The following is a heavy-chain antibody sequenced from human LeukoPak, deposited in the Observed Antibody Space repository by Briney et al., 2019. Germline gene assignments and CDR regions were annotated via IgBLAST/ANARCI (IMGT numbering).Heavy chain of an antibody. D-gene: IGHD6-13*01. V-gene: IGHV3-23*01. CDR1: GLTFSDYR. Sequence: PGGSLRLSCAVSGLTFSDYRMIWVRQAPEKRLEWVAVTAGADDVIQYADSVKGRFTISRDNSKNTLYLQMNSLRAEDTAVYYCASHSSSWYGFDHWGQGTLVTVSS. CDR2: TAGADDVI. J-gene: IGHJ4*02. CDR3: ASHSSSWYGFDH.